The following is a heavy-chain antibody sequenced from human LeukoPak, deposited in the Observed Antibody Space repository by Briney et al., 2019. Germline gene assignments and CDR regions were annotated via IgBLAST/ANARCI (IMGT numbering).Heavy chain of an antibody. D-gene: IGHD3-3*01. J-gene: IGHJ5*02. Sequence: TSETLSLTCTVSGGSISSSSYYWGWIRQPPGKGLEWIGYIYHTGSIKYNPSLESRVSISMDTSKNQISLTLKSLTAADTAVYYCARDRSEWSAEDNWFDHWGRGTLVTVSS. CDR1: GGSISSSSYY. CDR2: IYHTGSI. V-gene: IGHV4-61*01. CDR3: ARDRSEWSAEDNWFDH.